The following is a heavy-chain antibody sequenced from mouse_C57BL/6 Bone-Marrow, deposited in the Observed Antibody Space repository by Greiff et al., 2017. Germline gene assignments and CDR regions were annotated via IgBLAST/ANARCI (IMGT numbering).Heavy chain of an antibody. CDR3: AKTLFAD. J-gene: IGHJ3*01. CDR1: GFSLTRYG. Sequence: QLPLPQSGPGLVPPSQSLSITCTVSGFSLTRYGVHWVRQSPGKGLEWMGVIWSGGSTDYNAAFITRLCISKDNAKSQVFFNMHSLQAEDTAIYYGAKTLFADWGQGTLVTVSA. CDR2: IWSGGST. V-gene: IGHV2-2*01.